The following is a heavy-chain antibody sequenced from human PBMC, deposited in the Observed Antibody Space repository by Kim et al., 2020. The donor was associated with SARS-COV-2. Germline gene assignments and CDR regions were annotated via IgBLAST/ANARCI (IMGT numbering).Heavy chain of an antibody. D-gene: IGHD3-16*02. CDR1: GYTFTSFA. Sequence: ASVKVSCKASGYTFTSFAVHWVRQAPGQRLEWMGWITAGNANTRYSQRFQGRVTITRDSSASAAYMELSSLRSEDTAVYYCARSAGGGIQLSLYYDYWGQGTLVTVSS. V-gene: IGHV1-3*01. CDR3: ARSAGGGIQLSLYYDY. CDR2: ITAGNANT. J-gene: IGHJ4*02.